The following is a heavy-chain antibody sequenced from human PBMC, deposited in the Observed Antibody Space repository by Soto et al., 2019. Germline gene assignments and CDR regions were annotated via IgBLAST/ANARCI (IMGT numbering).Heavy chain of an antibody. CDR1: GFTFISYA. D-gene: IGHD1-7*01. Sequence: VGSLGVSCAASGFTFISYAMSWVRQAPGKGLEWVSAISGSGGSTYYADSVKGRFTISRDNSKNTLYLQMNSLRAEDTAVYYCAKAGNWNYGTGWFDPWGQGTLVTVSS. CDR3: AKAGNWNYGTGWFDP. CDR2: ISGSGGST. J-gene: IGHJ5*02. V-gene: IGHV3-23*01.